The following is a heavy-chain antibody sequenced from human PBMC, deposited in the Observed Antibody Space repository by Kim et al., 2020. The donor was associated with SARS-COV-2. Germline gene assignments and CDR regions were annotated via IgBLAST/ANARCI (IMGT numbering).Heavy chain of an antibody. V-gene: IGHV1-8*01. CDR2: MNPNSGNT. D-gene: IGHD2-15*01. CDR3: ARLGRRGVVVAATRWFDP. CDR1: GYTFTRYD. Sequence: ASVKVSCKASGYTFTRYDINWVRQATGQGLEWMGWMNPNSGNTGYAQKFQGRVTMTRNTSISTAYMELSSLRSEDTAVYYCARLGRRGVVVAATRWFDPWGQWTLVTVSS. J-gene: IGHJ5*02.